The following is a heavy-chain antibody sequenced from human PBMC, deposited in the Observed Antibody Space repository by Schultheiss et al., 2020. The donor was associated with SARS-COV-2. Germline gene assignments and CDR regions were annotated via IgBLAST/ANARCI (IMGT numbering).Heavy chain of an antibody. Sequence: SQTLSLTCAVSGGSISSGGYSWSWIRQPPGKGLEWIGYIYYSGSTYYNPSLKSRVTISVDTSKNQFSLKLSSVTAADTAVYYCAREYGDYGGNFDYWGQGTLVTVSS. V-gene: IGHV4-30-4*07. D-gene: IGHD4-17*01. CDR1: GGSISSGGYS. J-gene: IGHJ4*02. CDR3: AREYGDYGGNFDY. CDR2: IYYSGST.